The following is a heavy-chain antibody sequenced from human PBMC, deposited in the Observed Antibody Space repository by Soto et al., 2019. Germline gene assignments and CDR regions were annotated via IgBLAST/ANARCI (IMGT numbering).Heavy chain of an antibody. D-gene: IGHD2-2*01. CDR1: GYTFANYA. V-gene: IGHV1-3*01. CDR2: INAGSDNT. CDR3: ARGGLVGGMDV. Sequence: GASVKVSCKTSGYTFANYAIHWVRQAPGQRLEWMGWINAGSDNTRYSKKFQGRVTITRDTSASTAYMELRSLRPDDTAVYYCARGGLVGGMDVWGQGTTVTVSS. J-gene: IGHJ6*02.